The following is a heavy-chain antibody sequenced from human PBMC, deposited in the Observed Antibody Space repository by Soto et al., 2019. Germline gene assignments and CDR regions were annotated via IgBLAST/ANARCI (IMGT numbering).Heavy chain of an antibody. CDR2: INHSGST. D-gene: IGHD5-18*01. Sequence: SEAFSVTYAVYAGSPSRSYWSWIRQPPGKGLEWIGEINHSGSTNYNPSLKSRVTISVDTSKNQFSLKLSSVTAADTAVYYCAREGIMVTTCAFDIWGQGTMVT. CDR3: AREGIMVTTCAFDI. CDR1: AGSPSRSY. J-gene: IGHJ3*02. V-gene: IGHV4-34*01.